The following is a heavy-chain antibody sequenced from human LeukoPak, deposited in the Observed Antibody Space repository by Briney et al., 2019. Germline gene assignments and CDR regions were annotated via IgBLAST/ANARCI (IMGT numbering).Heavy chain of an antibody. CDR3: ARAGYSSSYNWLDP. D-gene: IGHD6-13*01. CDR1: GVSFSGYY. CDR2: INHSGST. Sequence: PSGTLSLTCAAYGVSFSGYYWSWIRQPPGKGLEWIAKINHSGSTNYNPSLKSRVTISVDTSKIQFSLKLSSVTAADTAVYYGARAGYSSSYNWLDPWGQGTLVTVSS. J-gene: IGHJ5*02. V-gene: IGHV4-34*01.